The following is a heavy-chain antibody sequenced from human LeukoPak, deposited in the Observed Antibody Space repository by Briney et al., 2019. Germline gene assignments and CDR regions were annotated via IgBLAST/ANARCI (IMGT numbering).Heavy chain of an antibody. CDR2: ISDSGGST. V-gene: IGHV3-23*01. D-gene: IGHD4-23*01. CDR3: AKSHLNYGGNPDY. Sequence: PGGSLRLSCTASGLSLNSYAISWVRQAPGKGLEWVSTISDSGGSTYYADSVKGRFTISRDNSKNTLYLQMNSLRAEDTALYYCAKSHLNYGGNPDYWGQGTLVTVSS. CDR1: GLSLNSYA. J-gene: IGHJ4*02.